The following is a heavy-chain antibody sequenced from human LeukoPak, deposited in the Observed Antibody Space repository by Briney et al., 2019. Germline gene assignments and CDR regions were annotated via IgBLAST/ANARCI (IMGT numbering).Heavy chain of an antibody. J-gene: IGHJ3*02. V-gene: IGHV3-9*03. CDR3: AKDRRDGYSSDAFDI. CDR2: ISWNSGSI. Sequence: GGSLRLSCAASGFTFDDYAMHWVRQAPGKGLEWVSGISWNSGSIGYADSVKGRFTISRDNAKNSLYLQMNSLRAEDMALYYCAKDRRDGYSSDAFDIWGQGTMVTVSS. CDR1: GFTFDDYA. D-gene: IGHD5-24*01.